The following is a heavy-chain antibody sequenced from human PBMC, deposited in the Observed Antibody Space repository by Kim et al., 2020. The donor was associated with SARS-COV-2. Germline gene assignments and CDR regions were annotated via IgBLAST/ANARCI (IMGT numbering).Heavy chain of an antibody. V-gene: IGHV4-30-2*01. D-gene: IGHD1-7*01. Sequence: SETLSLTCAVSGGSISSGGYSWSWIRQPPGKGLEWIGYIYYSGSTYYNPSLKSRVTISVDRSKNQFSLKLSSVTAADTAVYYCARDAGTVGAFDIWGQGTMVTVSS. CDR1: GGSISSGGYS. CDR3: ARDAGTVGAFDI. CDR2: IYYSGST. J-gene: IGHJ3*02.